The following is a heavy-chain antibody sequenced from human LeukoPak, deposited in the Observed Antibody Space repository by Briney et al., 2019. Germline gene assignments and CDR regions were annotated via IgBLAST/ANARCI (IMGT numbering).Heavy chain of an antibody. CDR1: GYTFTSYY. V-gene: IGHV1-2*06. D-gene: IGHD6-13*01. Sequence: ASVKVSCKASGYTFTSYYMHWVRQAPGQGLEWMGRINPNSGGTNYAQKFQGRVTMTRDTSISTAYMELSRLRSDDTAVYYCAYSFSSSWYYFDYWGQGTLVTVSS. CDR3: AYSFSSSWYYFDY. CDR2: INPNSGGT. J-gene: IGHJ4*02.